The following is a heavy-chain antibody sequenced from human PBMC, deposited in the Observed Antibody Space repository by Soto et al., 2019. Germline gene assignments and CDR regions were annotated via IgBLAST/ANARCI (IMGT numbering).Heavy chain of an antibody. V-gene: IGHV5-10-1*01. Sequence: PGESLKISCKGSGYTFTSYWITWVCQMPGKGLEWMGRIDPSDSSTNYSPSFQGHVTISTDKSINTAHLQWSSLDVSDTAMYYCAATGYTYGYHFDHWGQGTQVTVSS. CDR1: GYTFTSYW. CDR3: AATGYTYGYHFDH. D-gene: IGHD5-18*01. J-gene: IGHJ4*02. CDR2: IDPSDSST.